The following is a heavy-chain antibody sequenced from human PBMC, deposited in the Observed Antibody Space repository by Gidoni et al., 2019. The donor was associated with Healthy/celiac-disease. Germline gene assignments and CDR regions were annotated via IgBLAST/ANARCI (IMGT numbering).Heavy chain of an antibody. Sequence: QLQLQESGPGLVKPSETLSLTCTVSGGSISSSSYYWGWLRQPPGKGLEWIGSIYYSGSTYYNPSLKSRVTISVDTSKNQFSLKLSSVTAADTAVYYCARQGDSSGYYYYYYYGMDVWGQGTTVTVSS. V-gene: IGHV4-39*01. D-gene: IGHD3-22*01. CDR3: ARQGDSSGYYYYYYYGMDV. CDR1: GGSISSSSYY. CDR2: IYYSGST. J-gene: IGHJ6*02.